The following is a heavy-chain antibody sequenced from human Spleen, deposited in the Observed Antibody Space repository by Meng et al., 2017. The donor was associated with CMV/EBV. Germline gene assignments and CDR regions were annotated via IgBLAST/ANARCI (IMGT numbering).Heavy chain of an antibody. CDR2: ISGSGSSR. CDR3: ARVLRWVLDY. CDR1: GFIFNNYA. V-gene: IGHV3-23*01. D-gene: IGHD4-23*01. J-gene: IGHJ4*02. Sequence: GESLKISCAASGFIFNNYAMNWVRQAPGQGLEWVSVISGSGSSRYYADSVKGRFTISRDNSKNTFYLQMNSLRADDTAVYYCARVLRWVLDYWGQGTLVTVSS.